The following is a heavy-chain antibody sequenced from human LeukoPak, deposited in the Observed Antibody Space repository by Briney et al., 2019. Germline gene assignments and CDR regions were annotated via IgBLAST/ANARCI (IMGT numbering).Heavy chain of an antibody. J-gene: IGHJ4*02. CDR2: IYPGDSDT. Sequence: GESLQISCKGSGYSFTSYWIGWVRQLPGKGLEWMGIIYPGDSDTRYSPSFQGQVTISADKSISTAYLQWSSLKASDTAMYYCARPALGELSLLDYWGQGTLVTVSS. CDR1: GYSFTSYW. D-gene: IGHD3-16*02. CDR3: ARPALGELSLLDY. V-gene: IGHV5-51*01.